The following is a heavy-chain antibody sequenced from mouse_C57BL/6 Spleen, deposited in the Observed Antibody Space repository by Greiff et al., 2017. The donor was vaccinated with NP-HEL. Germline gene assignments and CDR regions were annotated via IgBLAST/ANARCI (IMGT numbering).Heavy chain of an antibody. CDR1: GYTFTDYY. CDR2: INPYNGGT. J-gene: IGHJ3*01. Sequence: VQLQQSGPVLVKPGASVKMSCKASGYTFTDYYMNWVKQSHGKSLEWIGVINPYNGGTSYNQKFKGKATLTVDKSSSTAYMELNSLTSEDSAVYYCAQGDPGAWLAYWGQGTLVTVSA. CDR3: AQGDPGAWLAY. D-gene: IGHD3-3*01. V-gene: IGHV1-19*01.